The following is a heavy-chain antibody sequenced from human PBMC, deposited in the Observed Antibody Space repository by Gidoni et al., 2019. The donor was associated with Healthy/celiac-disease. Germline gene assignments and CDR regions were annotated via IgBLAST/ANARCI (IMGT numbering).Heavy chain of an antibody. CDR1: GYSISSGYY. CDR2: IYHSGST. Sequence: QVQLQASGPGLVKPSETLSLTCAVSGYSISSGYYWGWIRQPPGKGLEWIGSIYHSGSTYYNPSLKSRVTISVDTSKNQFSLKLSSVTAADTAVYYCARDHYDGSVGWFDPWGQGTLVTVSS. CDR3: ARDHYDGSVGWFDP. D-gene: IGHD3-10*01. J-gene: IGHJ5*02. V-gene: IGHV4-38-2*02.